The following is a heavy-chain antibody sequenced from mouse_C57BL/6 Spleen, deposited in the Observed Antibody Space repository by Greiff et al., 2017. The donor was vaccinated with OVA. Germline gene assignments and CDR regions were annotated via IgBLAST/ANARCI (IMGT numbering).Heavy chain of an antibody. J-gene: IGHJ3*01. CDR3: ARSPFAY. V-gene: IGHV1-69*01. CDR2: FDPSDSYT. CDR1: GYTFTSYW. Sequence: QVQLQQPGAELVMPGASVKLSCKASGYTFTSYWMHWVKQRPGQGLEWIGEFDPSDSYTNYNQKFKGKSTLTVDKSSSTAYMQLSSLTSEDSAVYYCARSPFAYWGQGTLVTVSA.